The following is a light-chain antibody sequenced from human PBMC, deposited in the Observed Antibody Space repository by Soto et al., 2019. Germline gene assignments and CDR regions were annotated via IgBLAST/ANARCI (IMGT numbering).Light chain of an antibody. CDR3: HQYGTSSVA. J-gene: IGKJ3*01. V-gene: IGKV3-20*01. CDR1: QSVRSSY. Sequence: EIVLTQSPGTLSLSPGERATLSCRASQSVRSSYLAWYQQKPGQAPRLLIYGASSRTTGIPDRFSGSGSGTDFTLTISRLEPEDFAVYYCHQYGTSSVAFGPGTTVDIK. CDR2: GAS.